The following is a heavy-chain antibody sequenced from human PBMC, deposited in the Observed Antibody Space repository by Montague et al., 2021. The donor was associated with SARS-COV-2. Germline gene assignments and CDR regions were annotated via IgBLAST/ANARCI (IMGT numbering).Heavy chain of an antibody. J-gene: IGHJ5*01. Sequence: SETLSLTCSVSGGSISSTSFFWAWIRQPPGKGLEWVGSMYSSGTTYYNPSLKSRVTISGDTSRNQLPVRLSSVTAADTAVYYCARSTSGWFIYWGQGTLVTGSS. D-gene: IGHD2-2*01. CDR3: ARSTSGWFIY. CDR2: MYSSGTT. CDR1: GGSISSTSFF. V-gene: IGHV4-39*01.